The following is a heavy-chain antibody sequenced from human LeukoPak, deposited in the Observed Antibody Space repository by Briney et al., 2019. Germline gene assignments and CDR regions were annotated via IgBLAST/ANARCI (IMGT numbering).Heavy chain of an antibody. D-gene: IGHD3-3*01. CDR1: GGSISSSSYY. V-gene: IGHV4-39*01. CDR2: IYYSGST. Sequence: PSETLSLTCTVSGGSISSSSYYWGWIRQPPGKGLEWIGSIYYSGSTYYNPSLKSRVTISVDTSKNQFSLKLGSVTAADTAVYYCAGHAGGITIFGVVTYHDYWGQGTLVTVSS. J-gene: IGHJ4*02. CDR3: AGHAGGITIFGVVTYHDY.